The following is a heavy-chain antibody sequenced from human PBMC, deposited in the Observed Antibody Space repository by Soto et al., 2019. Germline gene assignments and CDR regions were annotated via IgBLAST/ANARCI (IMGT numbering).Heavy chain of an antibody. Sequence: ASVKVSFKACGYTFLNYDVAWLRRAPGQGLEWMGWISISKGKTYYQQSLQGRVTMTTDTATTTTHMEVRSLRSDDTAVYYCARKGYIGNFGLDVWGQGTTVTVSS. CDR3: ARKGYIGNFGLDV. J-gene: IGHJ6*02. D-gene: IGHD5-12*01. V-gene: IGHV1-18*01. CDR1: GYTFLNYD. CDR2: ISISKGKT.